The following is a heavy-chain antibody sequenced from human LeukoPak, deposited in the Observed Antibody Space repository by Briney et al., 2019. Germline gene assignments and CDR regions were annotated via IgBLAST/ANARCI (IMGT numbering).Heavy chain of an antibody. D-gene: IGHD3-10*01. CDR1: GYTFTSYD. J-gene: IGHJ4*02. Sequence: ASVKVSCKASGYTFTSYDINWVRQATGQGLEWMGWMNPNIGNTGYAQKFQGRVTMTRNTSIRTDYMELSSLRSEDRAVYYCARGGRFGENGNQYWGQGTLVTVSS. CDR3: ARGGRFGENGNQY. CDR2: MNPNIGNT. V-gene: IGHV1-8*01.